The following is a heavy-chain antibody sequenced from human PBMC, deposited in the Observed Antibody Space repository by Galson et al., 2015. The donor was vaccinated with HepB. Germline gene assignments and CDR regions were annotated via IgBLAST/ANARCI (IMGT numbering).Heavy chain of an antibody. J-gene: IGHJ4*02. CDR3: ARDGRFPVLLWFGELWN. D-gene: IGHD3-10*01. CDR1: GFTFSSYS. CDR2: ISSSSSYI. Sequence: SLRLSCAASGFTFSSYSMNWVRQAPGKGLEWVSSISSSSSYIYYADSVKGRFTISRDNAKNSLYLQMNSLRAEDTAVYFCARDGRFPVLLWFGELWNWGQGTLVTVSS. V-gene: IGHV3-21*01.